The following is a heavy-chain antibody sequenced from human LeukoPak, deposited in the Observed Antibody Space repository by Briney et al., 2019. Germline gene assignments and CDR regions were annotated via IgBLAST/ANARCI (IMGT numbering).Heavy chain of an antibody. CDR2: INPNSGGT. J-gene: IGHJ5*02. D-gene: IGHD6-13*01. CDR3: ARERYSSSWWFDP. Sequence: GASVKVSCKASGYTFTGYYMHWVRQAPGQGLEWMGWINPNSGGTNYAQKFQGRVTMTRDTSISTAYMELSRLRSDDTAVYYCARERYSSSWWFDPWGQGTLVTVSS. CDR1: GYTFTGYY. V-gene: IGHV1-2*02.